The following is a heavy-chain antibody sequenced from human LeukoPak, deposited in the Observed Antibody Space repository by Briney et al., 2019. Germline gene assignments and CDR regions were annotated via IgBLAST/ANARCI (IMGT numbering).Heavy chain of an antibody. D-gene: IGHD3-22*01. J-gene: IGHJ4*02. V-gene: IGHV4-59*08. Sequence: PSETLSLTCTVSGGSISSYYWSWIRQPPGKGLEWIGFINYSGSTNYNPSLKSRVTISVDTSKNQFSLKLSSVTAADTAVYYCARRNPGVVVIGFDYWGQGTLVTVSS. CDR2: INYSGST. CDR1: GGSISSYY. CDR3: ARRNPGVVVIGFDY.